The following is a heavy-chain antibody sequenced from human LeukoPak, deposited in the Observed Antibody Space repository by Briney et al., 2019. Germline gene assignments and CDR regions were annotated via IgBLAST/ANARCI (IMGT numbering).Heavy chain of an antibody. CDR1: GFTFSDYY. CDR3: ARSPGGFDY. Sequence: GGSLRLSCAASGFTFSDYYMSWVRQAPGKGLEWVSVIYSGGSTYYADSVKGRFTISRDNSKNTLYLQMNSLRAEDTAVYYCARSPGGFDYWGQGTLVTVSS. V-gene: IGHV3-66*01. J-gene: IGHJ4*02. CDR2: IYSGGST. D-gene: IGHD1-14*01.